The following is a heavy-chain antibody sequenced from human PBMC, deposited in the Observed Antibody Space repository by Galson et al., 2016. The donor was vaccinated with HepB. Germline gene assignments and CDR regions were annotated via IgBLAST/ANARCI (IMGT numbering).Heavy chain of an antibody. V-gene: IGHV3-66*01. CDR2: IYTGGST. Sequence: SLRLSCAASGFTVSDNYMSWVRQAPGKGLEWVSTIYTGGSTFYADSVKGRFTISRDNSKNTLYLQMNSLRAEDTAVYYCAREDSTIAAASFDYWGQGTLVTVSS. J-gene: IGHJ4*02. CDR3: AREDSTIAAASFDY. D-gene: IGHD6-13*01. CDR1: GFTVSDNY.